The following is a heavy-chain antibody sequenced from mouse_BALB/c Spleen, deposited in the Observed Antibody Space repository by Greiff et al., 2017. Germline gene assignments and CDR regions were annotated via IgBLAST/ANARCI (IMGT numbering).Heavy chain of an antibody. CDR1: GYSFTSGYR. CDR3: ALYGNYAMDY. Sequence: ESGPDLVKPSQSLSLTCTVSGYSFTSGYRWHWIRQFPGNKLEWMGYIHYSGSTNYNPSLTSRIAITRDTSKNQFFLQLNPVTTEDTATYYCALYGNYAMDYWGQGTSVTVSS. J-gene: IGHJ4*01. D-gene: IGHD2-1*01. CDR2: IHYSGST. V-gene: IGHV3-1*02.